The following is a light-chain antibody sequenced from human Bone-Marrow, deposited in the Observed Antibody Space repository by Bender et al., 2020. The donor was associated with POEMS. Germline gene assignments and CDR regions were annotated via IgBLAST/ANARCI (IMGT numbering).Light chain of an antibody. CDR1: NSNIGTNA. Sequence: QSVLTQPPSASGTPGQRVTISCSGSNSNIGTNAVNWYQQFPGTAPKLLIYSAKQRPSGVPDRFYAFKSGTSSSLAISGLQSEDQAVYYCAALSAGLSGGVFVGGTKLSLL. V-gene: IGLV1-44*01. CDR2: SAK. J-gene: IGLJ3*02. CDR3: AALSAGLSGGV.